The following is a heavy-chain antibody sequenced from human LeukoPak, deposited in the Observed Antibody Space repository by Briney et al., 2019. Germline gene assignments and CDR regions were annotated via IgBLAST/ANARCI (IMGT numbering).Heavy chain of an antibody. Sequence: SETLSLTCTVSGGSISSSSYYWGWIREPPGQGLEWIGSIYYSGSTYYHPSLKCRSTLSVDTSKNQFSLNLTSVTAADTAVYFFSQAQDGLRDFWFDPWGQGTLVTVSS. J-gene: IGHJ5*02. CDR2: IYYSGST. CDR3: SQAQDGLRDFWFDP. V-gene: IGHV4-39*01. D-gene: IGHD3-9*01. CDR1: GGSISSSSYY.